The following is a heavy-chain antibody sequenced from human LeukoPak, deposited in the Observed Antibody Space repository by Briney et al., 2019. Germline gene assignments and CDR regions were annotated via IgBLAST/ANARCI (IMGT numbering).Heavy chain of an antibody. D-gene: IGHD6-13*01. CDR3: ARGSIDSSSWYIGYFQH. Sequence: SETLSLTCTVSGGSISSYYWSWIRQPAGKGLEWIGRIYTSGSTNYNPSLKSRVTMSVDTSKNQFSLKLSSVTAADTAVYYCARGSIDSSSWYIGYFQHWGQGTLVTVSS. CDR1: GGSISSYY. J-gene: IGHJ1*01. CDR2: IYTSGST. V-gene: IGHV4-4*07.